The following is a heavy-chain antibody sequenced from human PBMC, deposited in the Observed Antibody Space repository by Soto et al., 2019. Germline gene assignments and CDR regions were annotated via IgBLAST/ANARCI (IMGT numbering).Heavy chain of an antibody. J-gene: IGHJ4*02. CDR3: ARCENIAGACYSWVFDH. CDR1: GGSFSGYY. Sequence: SETLSLTCAVYGGSFSGYYWSWIRQPPGKGLEWIGEINHSGSTNYNPSLKSRVTISVDTSKNQFSLKLSSVTAADTAVYYCARCENIAGACYSWVFDHWGQGTRVTVAS. V-gene: IGHV4-34*01. CDR2: INHSGST. D-gene: IGHD2-15*01.